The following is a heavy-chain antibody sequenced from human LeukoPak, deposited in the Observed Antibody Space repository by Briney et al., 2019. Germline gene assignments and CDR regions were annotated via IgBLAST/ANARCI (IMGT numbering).Heavy chain of an antibody. CDR1: GFTFSSYW. V-gene: IGHV3-7*01. J-gene: IGHJ4*02. CDR3: AGDTPPGGDYYFDY. CDR2: IKQDGSEK. D-gene: IGHD3-16*01. Sequence: GGSLRLSCAASGFTFSSYWMSWVRQAPGKGLEWVANIKQDGSEKYYVDSVKGRFTISRDNSKNTLYLQMNSLRAEDTAVYYCAGDTPPGGDYYFDYWGQGTLVTVSS.